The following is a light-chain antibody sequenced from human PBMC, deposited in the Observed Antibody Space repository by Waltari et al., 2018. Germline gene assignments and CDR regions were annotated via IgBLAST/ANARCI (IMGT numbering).Light chain of an antibody. J-gene: IGLJ7*01. CDR1: ISNVRTNY. CDR3: GTWDSSLSGAV. CDR2: EDS. Sequence: QSVLTPPPSASAAPGQTVTIPGSGRISNVRTNYVFLYRQFPGPAPKLLIYEDSERPAGIPGRFSGSKSGTSATLDISGLQAGDEADYYCGTWDSSLSGAVFGGGTHLTVL. V-gene: IGLV1-51*02.